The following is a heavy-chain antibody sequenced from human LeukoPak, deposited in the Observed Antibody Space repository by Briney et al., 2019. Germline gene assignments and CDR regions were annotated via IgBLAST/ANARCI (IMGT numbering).Heavy chain of an antibody. V-gene: IGHV3-74*01. D-gene: IGHD6-19*01. J-gene: IGHJ4*02. CDR2: INTGGSST. Sequence: GGSLRLSCAASGFTFSSYWMHWVRQAPGKGLVWVSRINTGGSSTNYADSVKGRFTISRDNSKNTLYLQMNSLRAEDTAVYYCAREGKAVAFDYWGQGTLVTVSS. CDR3: AREGKAVAFDY. CDR1: GFTFSSYW.